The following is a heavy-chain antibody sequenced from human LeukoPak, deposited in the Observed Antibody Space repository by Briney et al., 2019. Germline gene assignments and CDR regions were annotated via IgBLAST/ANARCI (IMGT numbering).Heavy chain of an antibody. V-gene: IGHV3-66*01. Sequence: GGSLRLSCAASGFTVSRNYMSWVRQAPGKGLEWVSVIYSGGSTYYADSVNGRVTISRDNSKNTLYLQMNSLRVEDTAVYYCARDQDIVGGYDYWGQGTLVTVSS. CDR1: GFTVSRNY. CDR3: ARDQDIVGGYDY. D-gene: IGHD2-15*01. CDR2: IYSGGST. J-gene: IGHJ4*02.